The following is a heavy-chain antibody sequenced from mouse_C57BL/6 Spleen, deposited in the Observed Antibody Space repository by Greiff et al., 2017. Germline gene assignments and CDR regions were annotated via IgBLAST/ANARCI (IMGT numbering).Heavy chain of an antibody. CDR3: ARGYYFDY. CDR2: INPRSGYT. V-gene: IGHV1-4*01. J-gene: IGHJ2*01. CDR1: GYTFTSYT. Sequence: VKLMESGAELARPGASVKMSCKASGYTFTSYTMHWVKQRPGQGLEWIGYINPRSGYTKYNQKFKDKATLTANKSSSTAYMQLSGLTSEDSAVYYCARGYYFDYWGQGTTLTVSS.